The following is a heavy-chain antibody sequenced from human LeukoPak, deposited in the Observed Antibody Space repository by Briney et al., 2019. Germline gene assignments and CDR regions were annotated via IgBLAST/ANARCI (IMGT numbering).Heavy chain of an antibody. Sequence: ASVKVSCKASGYTFTSYYMHWVRQAPGQGLEWMGIINPSGGSTSYAQKFQGRVTMTRDTSTSTVYMELSSLKSEDTAVYYCARGRSSFYYDFWSGYSGWFDPWGQGTLVTVSS. CDR2: INPSGGST. D-gene: IGHD3-3*01. V-gene: IGHV1-46*01. CDR3: ARGRSSFYYDFWSGYSGWFDP. J-gene: IGHJ5*02. CDR1: GYTFTSYY.